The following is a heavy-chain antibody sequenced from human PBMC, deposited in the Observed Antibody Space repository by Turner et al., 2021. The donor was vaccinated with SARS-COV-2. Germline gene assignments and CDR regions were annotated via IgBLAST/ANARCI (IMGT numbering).Heavy chain of an antibody. J-gene: IGHJ6*02. Sequence: QVQVVQSGAEVQKPGASVKISCKVSGYTLIELSMHWVRLAPGKGLEWMGGFDPEDGETIYAQKFQGRVTKTENTATDTAYMDLSSLRSEDTAVYYISTWTAVAVTPKNYNYFYGIDVWGQGTTVTVSS. CDR2: FDPEDGET. CDR3: STWTAVAVTPKNYNYFYGIDV. V-gene: IGHV1-24*01. D-gene: IGHD6-19*01. CDR1: GYTLIELS.